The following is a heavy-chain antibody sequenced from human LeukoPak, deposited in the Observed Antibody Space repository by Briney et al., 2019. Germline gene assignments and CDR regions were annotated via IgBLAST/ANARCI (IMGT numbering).Heavy chain of an antibody. Sequence: ASVKVSCKTSGYSFNSHHVHWVRQAPGQGLEWMGINFFHDGTTSNTQKFPGRLTMTRDTSTSTVYMELSSLRSEDTAVYYCATDMSTIFGVAEYFQHWGQGTLVTVSS. V-gene: IGHV1-46*02. D-gene: IGHD3-3*01. J-gene: IGHJ1*01. CDR3: ATDMSTIFGVAEYFQH. CDR2: NFFHDGTT. CDR1: GYSFNSHH.